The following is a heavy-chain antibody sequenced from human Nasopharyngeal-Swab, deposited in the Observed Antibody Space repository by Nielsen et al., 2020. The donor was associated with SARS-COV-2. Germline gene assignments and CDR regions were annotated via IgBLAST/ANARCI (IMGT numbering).Heavy chain of an antibody. Sequence: WIRQPPGKGLEWIGYIYYSGSTYYNPSLKSRVTISVDTSKNQFSLQLNSVTPEDTAVYYCARDKQGFDPWGQGTLVTVSS. J-gene: IGHJ5*02. CDR2: IYYSGST. V-gene: IGHV4-31*02. CDR3: ARDKQGFDP. D-gene: IGHD1/OR15-1a*01.